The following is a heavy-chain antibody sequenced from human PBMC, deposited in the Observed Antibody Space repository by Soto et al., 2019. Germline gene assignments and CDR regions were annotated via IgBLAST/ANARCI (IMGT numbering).Heavy chain of an antibody. CDR1: GFTFSGSA. CDR2: IRSKANSYAT. CDR3: TSRPPSMVRGVIFTGAFDI. D-gene: IGHD3-10*01. Sequence: GGSLRLSCAASGFTFSGSAMHWVRQASGKGLEWVGRIRSKANSYATAYAASVKGRFTISRDDSKNTAYLQMNSLKTEDTAVYYCTSRPPSMVRGVIFTGAFDIWGQGTMVTVSS. J-gene: IGHJ3*02. V-gene: IGHV3-73*01.